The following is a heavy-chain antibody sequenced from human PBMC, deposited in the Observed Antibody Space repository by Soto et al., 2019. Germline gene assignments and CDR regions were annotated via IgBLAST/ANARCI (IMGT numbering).Heavy chain of an antibody. CDR1: GFTFSSYA. J-gene: IGHJ4*02. D-gene: IGHD2-15*01. Sequence: GGSLRLSCAASGFTFSSYAMSWVRQAPGKGLEWVSTISGSGGSTYYADSVKGRFTISRDNSKNTLYLQMNSLRAEDTAVYYCAKDWSRDVVVVAATRSQAHWGQGTLVTVSS. CDR2: ISGSGGST. V-gene: IGHV3-23*01. CDR3: AKDWSRDVVVVAATRSQAH.